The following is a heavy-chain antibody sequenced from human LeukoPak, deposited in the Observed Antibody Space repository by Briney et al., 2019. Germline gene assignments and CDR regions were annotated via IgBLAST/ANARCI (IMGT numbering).Heavy chain of an antibody. J-gene: IGHJ4*02. D-gene: IGHD3-10*01. V-gene: IGHV3-30*18. CDR2: ISYDGSNK. Sequence: QPGGSLRLSCAASGFTFSSYGMYWVRQAPGKGLEWVAVISYDGSNKYYADSVKGRFTISRDNSKNTLYLQMNSLRAEDTAVYYCAKSDYGSGSYSFYDYWGQGTPVTVSS. CDR3: AKSDYGSGSYSFYDY. CDR1: GFTFSSYG.